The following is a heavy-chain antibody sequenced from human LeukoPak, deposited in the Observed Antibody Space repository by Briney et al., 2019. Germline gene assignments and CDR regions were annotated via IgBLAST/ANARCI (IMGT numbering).Heavy chain of an antibody. D-gene: IGHD6-19*01. CDR3: AKDLDSSGWSPHFDY. V-gene: IGHV3-23*01. CDR1: GFTLSSYA. Sequence: GGSLRLSCAASGFTLSSYAMSWVRQVPGGGLEWVSAIRGSGGSTYSAASVKGRFTISRDNSKNTLYLQMNSLRAEDTAVYYCAKDLDSSGWSPHFDYWGQGPLVTVSS. J-gene: IGHJ4*02. CDR2: IRGSGGST.